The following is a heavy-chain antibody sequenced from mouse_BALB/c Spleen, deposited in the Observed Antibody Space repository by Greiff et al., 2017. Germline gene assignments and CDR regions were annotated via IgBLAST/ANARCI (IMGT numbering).Heavy chain of an antibody. D-gene: IGHD1-3*01. J-gene: IGHJ2*01. V-gene: IGHV7-3*02. CDR3: EGDNKGKLDY. CDR1: GFTFTDYY. CDR2: IRNKANGYTT. Sequence: EVMLVESGGGLVQPGGSLRLSCATSGFTFTDYYMSWVRQPPGKALEWLGFIRNKANGYTTEYSASVKGRFTISRDNSQSILYLQMNTLRAEDGATYYGEGDNKGKLDYWGQGTTLTVSS.